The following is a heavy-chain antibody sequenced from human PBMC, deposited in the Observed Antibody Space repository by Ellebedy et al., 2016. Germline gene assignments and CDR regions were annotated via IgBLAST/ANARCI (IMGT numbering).Heavy chain of an antibody. CDR2: IYYSGST. CDR3: ARGAMIVVVTGYYYYGMDV. Sequence: SETLSLTXTVSGGSVSSGSYYWSWIRQPPGKGLEWIGYIYYSGSTNYNPSLKSRVTISVDTSKNQFSLQLNSVTPEDTAVYYCARGAMIVVVTGYYYYGMDVWGQGTTVTVSS. V-gene: IGHV4-61*01. CDR1: GGSVSSGSYY. J-gene: IGHJ6*02. D-gene: IGHD3-22*01.